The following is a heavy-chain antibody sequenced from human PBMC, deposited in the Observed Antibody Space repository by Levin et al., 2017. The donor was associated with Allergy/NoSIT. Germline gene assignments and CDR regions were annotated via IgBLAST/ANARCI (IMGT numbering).Heavy chain of an antibody. CDR1: GFSLSTSGGG. CDR2: SYWDDGK. V-gene: IGHV2-5*02. CDR3: APVIAARFGFDP. D-gene: IGHD6-6*01. J-gene: IGHJ5*02. Sequence: SGPTLVKPTQTLTLTCTFSGFSLSTSGGGVGWIRQPPGKALEWLALSYWDDGKRYSPSLKSRLTIPKDTSKNQVVLTMTNIDPVDTAPYYCAPVIAARFGFDPWGQGTLVTVSS.